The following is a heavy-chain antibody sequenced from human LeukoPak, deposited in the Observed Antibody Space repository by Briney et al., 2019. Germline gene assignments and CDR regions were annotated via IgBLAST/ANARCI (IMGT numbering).Heavy chain of an antibody. CDR1: GGSISSRSYY. CDR3: AKRPIFGELLYYFDY. V-gene: IGHV4-39*01. D-gene: IGHD3-10*01. Sequence: SETLSLTCTVSGGSISSRSYYWGWIRQPPGKGLEWIRNIYYSGSTYYNASLKSRVTISVDTSENQFSLKLKSVTAADTAIYYCAKRPIFGELLYYFDYWGQGTLVTVSS. J-gene: IGHJ4*02. CDR2: IYYSGST.